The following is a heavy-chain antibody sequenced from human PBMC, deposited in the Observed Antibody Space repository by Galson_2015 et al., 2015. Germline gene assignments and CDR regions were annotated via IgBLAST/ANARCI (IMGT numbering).Heavy chain of an antibody. CDR3: AREADIVATKHFDH. CDR1: GYTFTSYF. Sequence: SVKVSCKASGYTFTSYFMHWVRQAPGQGLEWMGIINPSVGSTTYAQKFQGRVTMTRDTSTSTLYMELSSLRSEDTAVYYCAREADIVATKHFDHWGPGTLVTVSS. D-gene: IGHD5-12*01. CDR2: INPSVGST. V-gene: IGHV1-46*01. J-gene: IGHJ4*02.